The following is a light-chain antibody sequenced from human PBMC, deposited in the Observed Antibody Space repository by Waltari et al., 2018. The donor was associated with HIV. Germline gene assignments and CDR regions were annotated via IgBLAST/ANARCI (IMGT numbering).Light chain of an antibody. CDR1: SSDVGRYDY. Sequence: QSTLTPPRSVSGSPGQSAPLSCTGTSSDVGRYDYVSWYQQHPGKAPKLIIYDVTTRPSGVPDRFSGSKSGNTASLTISGLQAGDESDFYCCSYAGGYTLVFGGGTKLTVL. V-gene: IGLV2-11*01. CDR2: DVT. CDR3: CSYAGGYTLV. J-gene: IGLJ2*01.